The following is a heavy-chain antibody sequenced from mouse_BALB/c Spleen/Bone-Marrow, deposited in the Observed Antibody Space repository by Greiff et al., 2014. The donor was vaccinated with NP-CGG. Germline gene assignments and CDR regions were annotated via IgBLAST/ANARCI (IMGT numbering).Heavy chain of an antibody. CDR2: ILPGRGST. Sequence: QVHVKQSGAELMKPGASVKISCKATGYTFSSYRIEWVKQRPGHGLEWIGEILPGRGSTNYNEKFKGKATFTSDTSSNTAYMQLSSLTSEDSAVYYCARWDTTAMDYWGQGTSVTVSS. V-gene: IGHV1-9*01. J-gene: IGHJ4*01. CDR3: ARWDTTAMDY. D-gene: IGHD1-1*01. CDR1: GYTFSSYR.